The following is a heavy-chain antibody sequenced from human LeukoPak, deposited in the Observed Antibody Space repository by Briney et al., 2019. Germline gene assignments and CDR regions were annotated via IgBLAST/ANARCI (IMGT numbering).Heavy chain of an antibody. CDR3: ASVTIFGVVIQDDAFDI. Sequence: SVKVSCKASGGTFSSYAISWVRQAPGQGLEWMGGIIPIFGTANYAQKFQGRVTITADESTSTAYMELSSLRSEDTAVYYCASVTIFGVVIQDDAFDIWGQGTMVTVSS. CDR2: IIPIFGTA. CDR1: GGTFSSYA. V-gene: IGHV1-69*13. J-gene: IGHJ3*02. D-gene: IGHD3-3*01.